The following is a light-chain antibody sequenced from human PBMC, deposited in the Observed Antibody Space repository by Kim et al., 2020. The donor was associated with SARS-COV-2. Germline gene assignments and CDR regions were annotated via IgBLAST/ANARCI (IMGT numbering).Light chain of an antibody. J-gene: IGLJ2*01. Sequence: PGQSITISCTGTSSDVGSYNLVSWYQQHPGKAPKLMIYEVSKRPSGVSNRFSGSKSGNTASLTISGLQAEDEADYYCCSYAGSSTLFGGGTQLTV. V-gene: IGLV2-23*02. CDR2: EVS. CDR3: CSYAGSSTL. CDR1: SSDVGSYNL.